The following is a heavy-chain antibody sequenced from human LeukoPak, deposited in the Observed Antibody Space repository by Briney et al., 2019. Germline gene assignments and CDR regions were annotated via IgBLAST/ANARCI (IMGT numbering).Heavy chain of an antibody. CDR2: IKPDTGAT. J-gene: IGHJ4*02. Sequence: ASVKVSCKASGYTFTGHYFHWLRQAPGQGLEWMGWIKPDTGATNFAQKFHGRLTMTTDTSINTGYMELRSLTSDDTAMYYCARDHDFGPDYWGQGTLVTVS. V-gene: IGHV1-2*02. D-gene: IGHD4/OR15-4a*01. CDR1: GYTFTGHY. CDR3: ARDHDFGPDY.